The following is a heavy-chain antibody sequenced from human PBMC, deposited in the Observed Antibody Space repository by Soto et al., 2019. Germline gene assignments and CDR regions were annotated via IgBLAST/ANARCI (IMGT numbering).Heavy chain of an antibody. J-gene: IGHJ6*03. CDR1: GFSFSDYY. CDR2: IGTSTGTI. V-gene: IGHV3-11*01. CDR3: VRRREYLDV. Sequence: QEYLVESGGDLVKPGGSLRLSCAASGFSFSDYYMSWVRQAPGKGLEWILYIGTSTGTIYYADSVKGRFTISSDSANNSLYLQMKSLRVEDTAVYYCVRRREYLDVWGKGTTVTVSS.